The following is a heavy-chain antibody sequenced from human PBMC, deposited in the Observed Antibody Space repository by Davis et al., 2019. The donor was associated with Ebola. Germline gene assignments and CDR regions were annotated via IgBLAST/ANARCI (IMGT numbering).Heavy chain of an antibody. CDR2: IKQDGSEK. Sequence: GESLKISCAASGFTFSSYAMSWVRQAPGKGLEWVANIKQDGSEKYYVDSVKGRFTISRDNAKNSLYLQMNSLRAEDTAVYYCARGKGRSSCDYWGQGTLVTVSP. CDR3: ARGKGRSSCDY. CDR1: GFTFSSYA. V-gene: IGHV3-7*01. J-gene: IGHJ4*02. D-gene: IGHD6-6*01.